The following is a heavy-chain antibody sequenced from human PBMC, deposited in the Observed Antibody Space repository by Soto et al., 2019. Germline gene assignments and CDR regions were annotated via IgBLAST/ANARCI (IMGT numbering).Heavy chain of an antibody. Sequence: GGSLRLSCAASGFTFSSYAMSWVRQAPGKGLEWVSAISGSGGSAYYADSVKGRFTISRDNSKNTLYLQMNSLRAEDTAVYYCAKDQGSYYYGSGSYAFDIWGQGTMVTVSS. CDR2: ISGSGGSA. D-gene: IGHD3-10*01. CDR3: AKDQGSYYYGSGSYAFDI. J-gene: IGHJ3*02. V-gene: IGHV3-23*01. CDR1: GFTFSSYA.